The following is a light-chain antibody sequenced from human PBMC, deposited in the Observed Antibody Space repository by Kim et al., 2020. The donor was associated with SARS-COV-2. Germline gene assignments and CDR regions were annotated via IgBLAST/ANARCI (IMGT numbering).Light chain of an antibody. Sequence: DIQMTQSPSSLSASVGDRVTITCRARQGISNDLAWYQQKPGKVPKLLIYAASALRSGVPFRFSGSGSGTDFTLTISSLQPEDAASYYCQKYNGAPWAFGQGTKVDIK. J-gene: IGKJ1*01. CDR3: QKYNGAPWA. CDR1: QGISND. V-gene: IGKV1-27*01. CDR2: AAS.